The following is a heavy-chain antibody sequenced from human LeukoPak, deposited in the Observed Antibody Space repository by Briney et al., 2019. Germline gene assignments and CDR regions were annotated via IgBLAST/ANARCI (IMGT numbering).Heavy chain of an antibody. D-gene: IGHD3-10*01. J-gene: IGHJ3*02. CDR3: ARDRGNPDAFDI. CDR1: GFAFGPFW. V-gene: IGHV3-74*01. CDR2: INGDGSTI. Sequence: GGSLRLSCAASGFAFGPFWMHWVRQAPGKGLVWVSHINGDGSTIRYADSVKGRFTISRDNTKNTLSLQINSLGPKDTAVYYCARDRGNPDAFDIWGQGTKVTVSS.